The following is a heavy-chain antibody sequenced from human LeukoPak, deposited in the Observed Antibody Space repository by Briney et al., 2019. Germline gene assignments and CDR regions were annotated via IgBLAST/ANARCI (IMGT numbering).Heavy chain of an antibody. CDR3: ATHRRYGSVGSENAFEI. Sequence: SETLSLTCTVSGDSTRSSTYYWDWIRQAPGKGLEWIGNIYDSGTTHYNPSLKSRVTISGDTSKNEFSLKLNSVTAADTAIYYCATHRRYGSVGSENAFEIWGQGTMVTASS. D-gene: IGHD5-12*01. V-gene: IGHV4-39*01. J-gene: IGHJ3*02. CDR1: GDSTRSSTYY. CDR2: IYDSGTT.